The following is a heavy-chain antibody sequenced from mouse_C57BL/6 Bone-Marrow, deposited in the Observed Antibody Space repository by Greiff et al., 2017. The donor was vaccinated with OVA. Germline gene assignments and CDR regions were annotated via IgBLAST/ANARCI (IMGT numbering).Heavy chain of an antibody. CDR3: TFHMGGDY. D-gene: IGHD1-1*02. CDR1: GFNIKDDY. J-gene: IGHJ2*01. Sequence: EVQLQQSGAELVRPGASVKLSCTASGFNIKDDYMPWVKQRPEQGLEWIGWIDPEDGDTEYASKFKGKATITADTSSNTAYLQRSSLTSEDTAVYYCTFHMGGDYWGQGTTLTVSS. V-gene: IGHV14-4*01. CDR2: IDPEDGDT.